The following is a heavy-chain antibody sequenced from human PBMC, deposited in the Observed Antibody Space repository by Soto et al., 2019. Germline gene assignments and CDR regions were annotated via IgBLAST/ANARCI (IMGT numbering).Heavy chain of an antibody. Sequence: EVQLVESGGNLVQPGGSLRLSCAASGFTFSSYEMNWVRQAPGKGLEWVSYISSSGNTIYYADSVKGRFPISRDNAKNSLYLQMNSLRAEDTAVYYCATHRWWSSIDYWGQGTLVTVSS. CDR2: ISSSGNTI. CDR3: ATHRWWSSIDY. J-gene: IGHJ4*02. V-gene: IGHV3-48*03. CDR1: GFTFSSYE. D-gene: IGHD1-26*01.